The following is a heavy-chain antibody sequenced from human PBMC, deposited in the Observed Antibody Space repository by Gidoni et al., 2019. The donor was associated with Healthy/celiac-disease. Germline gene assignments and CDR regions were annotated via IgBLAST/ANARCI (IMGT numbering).Heavy chain of an antibody. CDR1: GVTFSSYA. Sequence: EVKLLESGGGLVQPVGSLRLSRAASGVTFSSYAMGWVRQAPGNGLEWVSAISWSGGRTYYADSVKGRLTISRDNSKSTLYLQMNSLRAEDTAVYYCAKEGQQWLVAFSCFDPWGQGTLVTFSS. CDR3: AKEGQQWLVAFSCFDP. J-gene: IGHJ5*02. V-gene: IGHV3-23*01. D-gene: IGHD6-19*01. CDR2: ISWSGGRT.